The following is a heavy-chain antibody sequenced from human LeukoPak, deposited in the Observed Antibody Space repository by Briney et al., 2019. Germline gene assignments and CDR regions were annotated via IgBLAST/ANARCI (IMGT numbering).Heavy chain of an antibody. CDR1: GYTFTSYG. CDR3: ARDSGSYFLAYYYYYYMDV. D-gene: IGHD1-26*01. J-gene: IGHJ6*03. CDR2: ISAYNGNT. V-gene: IGHV1-18*01. Sequence: ASVKVSCKASGYTFTSYGISWVRQAPGQGLEWMGWISAYNGNTNYAQKLQGRVTMTTDTSTSTAYMELRSLRSDDTAVYYCARDSGSYFLAYYYYYYMDVWGKGTTVTISS.